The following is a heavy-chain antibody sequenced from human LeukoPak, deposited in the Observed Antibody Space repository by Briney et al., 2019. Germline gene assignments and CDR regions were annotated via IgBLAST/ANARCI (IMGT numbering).Heavy chain of an antibody. D-gene: IGHD2-2*01. CDR1: GFTFSNYA. J-gene: IGHJ4*02. CDR2: ITGSGFST. CDR3: ANGPDCSSTSCYWSYFDY. Sequence: QPGGSVRLSCAASGFTFSNYAMSWVRQAPGKGLEWVSGITGSGFSTYYADSLKGRFTISRDNSKNTSYLQMNSLRAEDTAVYYCANGPDCSSTSCYWSYFDYWGRGTLVTVSS. V-gene: IGHV3-23*01.